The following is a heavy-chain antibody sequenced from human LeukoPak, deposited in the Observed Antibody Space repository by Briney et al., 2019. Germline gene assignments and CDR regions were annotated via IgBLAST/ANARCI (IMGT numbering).Heavy chain of an antibody. V-gene: IGHV3-23*01. Sequence: PGRSLRLSCAASGFTFSIYAMSWVRQAPGKGLEWVSVISGSGGRTYHADSVKGRLTISRDNSKNTLYLQMNSLRAEDTAVYYCVKENDVDDYLFEYWGQGTLVTVSS. D-gene: IGHD5/OR15-5a*01. CDR3: VKENDVDDYLFEY. J-gene: IGHJ4*02. CDR1: GFTFSIYA. CDR2: ISGSGGRT.